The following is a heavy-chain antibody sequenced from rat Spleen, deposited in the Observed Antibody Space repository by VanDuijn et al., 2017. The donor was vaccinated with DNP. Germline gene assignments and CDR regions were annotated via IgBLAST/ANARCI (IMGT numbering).Heavy chain of an antibody. CDR2: IFYAGTTT. V-gene: IGHV5S10*01. CDR1: GFTFSDYN. Sequence: EVQLVESGGGLVQPGRSMKLSCTASGFTFSDYNMAWVRQAPKKGLEWVATIFYAGTTTYYRGSVKGRFTISRDNAKSTLYLQMDSLRSEDTATYYCTTHTFTPGITTPFAYWGQGTLVTVSS. D-gene: IGHD1-4*01. CDR3: TTHTFTPGITTPFAY. J-gene: IGHJ3*01.